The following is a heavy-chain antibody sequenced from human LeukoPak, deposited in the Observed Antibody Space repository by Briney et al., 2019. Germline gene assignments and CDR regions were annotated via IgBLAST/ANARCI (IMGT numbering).Heavy chain of an antibody. Sequence: SETLSLTCTVSGGSISSYYWSWIRQPPGKGLEWIGYIYYSGSTNYNPSLKSRVTISVDTSKNQFSLKLSSVTAADTAVYYCARDEGVGYSSGWYYFDYWGQGTLVSVSS. J-gene: IGHJ4*02. CDR2: IYYSGST. CDR1: GGSISSYY. CDR3: ARDEGVGYSSGWYYFDY. V-gene: IGHV4-59*12. D-gene: IGHD6-19*01.